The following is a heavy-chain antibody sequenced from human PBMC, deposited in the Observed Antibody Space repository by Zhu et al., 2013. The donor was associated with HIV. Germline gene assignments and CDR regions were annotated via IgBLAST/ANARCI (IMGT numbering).Heavy chain of an antibody. CDR2: FDPEDGET. J-gene: IGHJ3*02. CDR3: ATGVNKLRRDAFDI. CDR1: GGSFSRLS. D-gene: IGHD1-7*01. V-gene: IGHV1-24*01. Sequence: QVQLMQSGAEVKKPGSSVKVSCTASGGSFSRLSLNWVRQAPGQGLEWMGGFDPEDGETIYAQKFQGRVTMTEDTSTDTAYMELSSLRSEDTAVYYCATGVNKLRRDAFDIWGQGTMVTVSS.